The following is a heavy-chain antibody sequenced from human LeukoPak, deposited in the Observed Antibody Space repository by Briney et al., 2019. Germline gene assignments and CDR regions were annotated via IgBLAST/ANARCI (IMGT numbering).Heavy chain of an antibody. D-gene: IGHD3-9*01. CDR2: ISSSGSTK. CDR1: GFTFSTYN. Sequence: PGGSLRLSCAASGFTFSTYNMNWVCQAPRKGLEWVSYISSSGSTKYYADSVKGRFTISRDNVKNSLFLQMNSLSDEDTAVYYCARDFLTGYFDYWGQGTLVTVSS. CDR3: ARDFLTGYFDY. V-gene: IGHV3-48*02. J-gene: IGHJ4*02.